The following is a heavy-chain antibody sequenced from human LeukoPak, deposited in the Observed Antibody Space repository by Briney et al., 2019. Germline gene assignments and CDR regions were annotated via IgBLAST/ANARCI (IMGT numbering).Heavy chain of an antibody. V-gene: IGHV1-69*04. Sequence: GASVKVSCKASGGTFSSYTISWVRQAPGQGLEWMGRIIPILGIENYAQKSQGRVTITADKSTSTAYMELSSLRSEDTAVYYCARDTSITIFGVVIPFDPWGQGTLVTVSS. CDR3: ARDTSITIFGVVIPFDP. CDR1: GGTFSSYT. J-gene: IGHJ5*02. D-gene: IGHD3-3*01. CDR2: IIPILGIE.